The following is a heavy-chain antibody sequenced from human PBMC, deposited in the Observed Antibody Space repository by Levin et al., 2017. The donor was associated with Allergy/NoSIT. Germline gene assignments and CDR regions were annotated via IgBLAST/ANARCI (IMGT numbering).Heavy chain of an antibody. CDR3: AREMAKGIDY. V-gene: IGHV4-59*12. J-gene: IGHJ4*02. Sequence: SQTLSLPCTVSGGSIRSYYWSWIRQPPGKGLEWIGYIYYSGSTNYNPSLKSRVTISVDTSKNQFSLKLSSVTAADTAVYYCAREMAKGIDYWGQGTLVTVSS. D-gene: IGHD2-8*01. CDR1: GGSIRSYY. CDR2: IYYSGST.